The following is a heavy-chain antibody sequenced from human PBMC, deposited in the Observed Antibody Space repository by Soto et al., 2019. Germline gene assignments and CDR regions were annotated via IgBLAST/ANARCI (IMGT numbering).Heavy chain of an antibody. D-gene: IGHD3-10*01. CDR2: IYPKEDRA. CDR3: ARDMDYYIDY. Sequence: QVQLVQSGAEVQKPGASVKVSCKTSGYIFKNYGISWVRQAPGQGLEWLGWIYPKEDRANFAQNFQGRVTLTADPPTSTVQIQLRSLRFDAVAVYFCARDMDYYIDYWGQGTLVTVSS. CDR1: GYIFKNYG. V-gene: IGHV1-18*03. J-gene: IGHJ4*02.